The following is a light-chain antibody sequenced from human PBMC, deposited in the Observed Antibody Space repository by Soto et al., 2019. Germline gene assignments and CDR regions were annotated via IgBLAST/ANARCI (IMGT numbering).Light chain of an antibody. CDR2: GAS. Sequence: EIVLTQSPGTLSLSPGERATLSCRASQSVSSSYLAWYQQTPGQAPRRLIYGASSRATGIPDRCSGSGSGTDFTLTISRLEPEDFAVYYCHQYGSSAYTFGQGTKLEIK. CDR3: HQYGSSAYT. V-gene: IGKV3-20*01. J-gene: IGKJ2*01. CDR1: QSVSSSY.